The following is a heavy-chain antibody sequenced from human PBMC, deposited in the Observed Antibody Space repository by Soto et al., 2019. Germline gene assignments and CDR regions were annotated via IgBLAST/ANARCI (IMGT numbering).Heavy chain of an antibody. CDR3: ARDLLERRQGQFDY. V-gene: IGHV1-3*01. CDR2: INAGNGNT. D-gene: IGHD1-1*01. J-gene: IGHJ4*02. Sequence: ASVKVPCKASGYTLTSYAMHWVRQAPGQRLEWMGWINAGNGNTKYSQKFQGRVTITRDTSASTAYMELSSLRSEDTAVYYCARDLLERRQGQFDYWGQGTLVTVSS. CDR1: GYTLTSYA.